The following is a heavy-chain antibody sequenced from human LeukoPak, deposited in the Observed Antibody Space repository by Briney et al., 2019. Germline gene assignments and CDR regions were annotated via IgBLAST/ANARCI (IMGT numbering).Heavy chain of an antibody. Sequence: ETLSLTCTVSGGSISSSSYYWGWIRQPPGKGLEWVSVIYSGGSTYYADSVKGRFTISRDNSKNTLYLQMNSLRAEDTAVYYCAREIVALWGQGTLVTVSS. V-gene: IGHV3-53*01. J-gene: IGHJ4*02. CDR2: IYSGGST. CDR1: GGSISSSSYY. D-gene: IGHD2-15*01. CDR3: AREIVAL.